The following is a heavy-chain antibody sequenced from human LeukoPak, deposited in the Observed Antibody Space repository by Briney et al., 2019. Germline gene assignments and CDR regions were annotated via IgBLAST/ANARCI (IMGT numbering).Heavy chain of an antibody. J-gene: IGHJ3*02. Sequence: ASVKVPCKASGYTFTSYGISWVRQAPGQGLEWMGWISAYNGNTNYAQKLQGRVTMTRDTSISTAYMELSRLRSDDTAVYYCARDSDGYNQDDAFDIWGQGTMVTVSS. CDR3: ARDSDGYNQDDAFDI. V-gene: IGHV1-18*01. CDR2: ISAYNGNT. CDR1: GYTFTSYG. D-gene: IGHD5-24*01.